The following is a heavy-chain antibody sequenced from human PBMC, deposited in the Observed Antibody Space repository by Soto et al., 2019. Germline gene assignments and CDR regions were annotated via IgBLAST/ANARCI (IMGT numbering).Heavy chain of an antibody. CDR2: MSGSSGTP. J-gene: IGHJ3*01. V-gene: IGHV3-23*01. D-gene: IGHD3-10*01. CDR1: GFTFTSYA. Sequence: EVQLLESGGGSVQPGGSLRLSCVASGFTFTSYAMNWVRQAPGKGLEWVADMSGSSGTPGYADSVKGRFTISRDESKNTLFLQMNSLRAEVTAVYYCAKTFYNSAADAFDVWGQGTMVTVS. CDR3: AKTFYNSAADAFDV.